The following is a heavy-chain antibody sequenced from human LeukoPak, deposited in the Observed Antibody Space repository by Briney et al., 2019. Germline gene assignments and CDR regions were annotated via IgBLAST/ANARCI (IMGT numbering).Heavy chain of an antibody. J-gene: IGHJ6*03. V-gene: IGHV4-34*01. D-gene: IGHD2-2*01. CDR2: INHSGST. CDR3: ARGVPAAISFGRYYYYYMDV. CDR1: GGSFSGYY. Sequence: SETLSLTCAVYGGSFSGYYWSWIRQPPGKGLEWIGEINHSGSTNYNPSLKSRVTISVDTSKNQFSLKLSPVTAADTAVYYCARGVPAAISFGRYYYYYMDVWGKGTTVTVSS.